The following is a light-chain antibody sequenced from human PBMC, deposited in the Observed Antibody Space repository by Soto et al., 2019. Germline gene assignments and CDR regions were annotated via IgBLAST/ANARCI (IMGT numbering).Light chain of an antibody. V-gene: IGKV3-11*01. Sequence: EIVLTHSPANLSLSPGDRATLSCSASQSVSSYLAWYQQKPGQAPRLLIYDASNRATGIPARFSGSASGTEFTLTISSLQPDDFATYYCQQYNHYSGLTFGGGTKVDIK. CDR1: QSVSSY. CDR3: QQYNHYSGLT. J-gene: IGKJ4*01. CDR2: DAS.